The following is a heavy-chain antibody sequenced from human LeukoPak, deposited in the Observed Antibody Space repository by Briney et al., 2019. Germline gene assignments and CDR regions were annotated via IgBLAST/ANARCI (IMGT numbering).Heavy chain of an antibody. Sequence: GASVKVSCKASGYTFINYDITWVRQAPGQGLEWMGWISGYNGNTNYAQKLQGRVTMTTETSTSTAYMELSSLRFDDTAVYYCARDGKTGLGVAFDLWGQGTMVTVS. V-gene: IGHV1-18*01. CDR1: GYTFINYD. D-gene: IGHD3-10*01. CDR3: ARDGKTGLGVAFDL. CDR2: ISGYNGNT. J-gene: IGHJ3*01.